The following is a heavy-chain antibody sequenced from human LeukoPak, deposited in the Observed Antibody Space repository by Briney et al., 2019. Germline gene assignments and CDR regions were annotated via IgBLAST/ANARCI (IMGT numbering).Heavy chain of an antibody. J-gene: IGHJ4*02. CDR2: IKSNTDGGTT. Sequence: GGSLGLSWAASGFTLSNAWMSWVRQAPGKGLEWVGRIKSNTDGGTTDYAAPVKGRFTISRDDSKNTLYLQMNSLKTEDTAVYYCTTGGAGRYDKRVFDYWGQGTLVTVSS. CDR1: GFTLSNAW. CDR3: TTGGAGRYDKRVFDY. D-gene: IGHD2-2*01. V-gene: IGHV3-15*01.